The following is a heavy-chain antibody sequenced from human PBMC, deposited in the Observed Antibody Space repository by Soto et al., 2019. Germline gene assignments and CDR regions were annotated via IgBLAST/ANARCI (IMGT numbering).Heavy chain of an antibody. CDR2: IWYDGSNK. J-gene: IGHJ6*02. D-gene: IGHD3-16*02. CDR1: GFTFSSYG. V-gene: IGHV3-33*01. Sequence: QVQLVESGGGVVQPGRSLRLSCAASGFTFSSYGMHWVRQAPGKGLEWVAVIWYDGSNKYYADSVKGRFTISRDNSKNTLYLQMNSLRAEDTAVYYCARGSFYYYYYGMDVWGQGTTVTVSS. CDR3: ARGSFYYYYYGMDV.